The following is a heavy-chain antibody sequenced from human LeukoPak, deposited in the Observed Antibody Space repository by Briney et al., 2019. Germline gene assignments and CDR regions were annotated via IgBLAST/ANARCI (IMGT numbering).Heavy chain of an antibody. J-gene: IGHJ4*02. CDR2: LTGSGGGT. CDR3: AKEAVEYFDY. V-gene: IGHV3-23*01. Sequence: GGSLRLSCAASGFTFSNSAMSWVRQAPGKGLEWVSALTGSGGGTYYADSVKGRFTISRDNSKNTMYLQMNSLRAEDTAVYYCAKEAVEYFDYWGQGNLVTVSS. CDR1: GFTFSNSA.